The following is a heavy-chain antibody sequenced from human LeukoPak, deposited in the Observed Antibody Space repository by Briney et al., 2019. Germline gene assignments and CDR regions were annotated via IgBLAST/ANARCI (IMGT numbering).Heavy chain of an antibody. CDR3: AKVDHSHFTAGDFDI. J-gene: IGHJ3*02. D-gene: IGHD3-10*01. V-gene: IGHV3-23*01. CDR1: GFTFSSYA. CDR2: ISGSGGST. Sequence: PGGSLRLSCAASGFTFSSYAMSWVRQAPGKGLEWGSAISGSGGSTYYADSVKGRFTISRDNSKNTLYLQMNSLRAEDTAVYYCAKVDHSHFTAGDFDIWGQGTLVTVSS.